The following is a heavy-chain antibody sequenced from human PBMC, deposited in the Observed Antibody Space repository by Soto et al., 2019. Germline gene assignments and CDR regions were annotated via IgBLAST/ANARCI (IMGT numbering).Heavy chain of an antibody. Sequence: PSETLSLTCTVSGGSISRGGYYWSWIRQHPGKGLEGIGYIYYSGSTYYNPSLKSRVTISVDTSKNQFSLKLSSVTAADTAVYYCARSIVVVPAATLAPVPNWFDPWGQGTLVTVSS. J-gene: IGHJ5*02. CDR3: ARSIVVVPAATLAPVPNWFDP. CDR2: IYYSGST. D-gene: IGHD2-2*01. V-gene: IGHV4-31*03. CDR1: GGSISRGGYY.